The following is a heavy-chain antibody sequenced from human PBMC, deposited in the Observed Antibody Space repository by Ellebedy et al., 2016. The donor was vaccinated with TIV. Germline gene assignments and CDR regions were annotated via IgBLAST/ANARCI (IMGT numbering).Heavy chain of an antibody. V-gene: IGHV3-7*01. CDR3: ASDGSYGDYRSPTHALSF. CDR1: GFSFISYW. CDR2: INQDGSQK. Sequence: GGSLRLSCAASGFSFISYWMTWVRQAPGKGLEWMANINQDGSQKYYVDSVRGRFTISRDNAKDSLYLQMNSLRADDTAVYFCASDGSYGDYRSPTHALSFWGQGTMVTVSP. D-gene: IGHD4-17*01. J-gene: IGHJ3*01.